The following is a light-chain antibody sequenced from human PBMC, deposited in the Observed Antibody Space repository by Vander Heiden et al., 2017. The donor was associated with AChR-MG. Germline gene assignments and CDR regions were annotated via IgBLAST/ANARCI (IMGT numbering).Light chain of an antibody. CDR2: DVS. CDR3: NSYTTTNTLCV. V-gene: IGLV2-14*03. Sequence: QSALTQPASVSGSPGQSITISCPGVSEDVGGYTFVPGYQQHAGKAPKLIIYDVSKRPSGVSRRFSGSKSGDTASLTISGLQAEDEDNYYCNSYTTTNTLCVFGGGTKLTVL. CDR1: SEDVGGYTF. J-gene: IGLJ3*02.